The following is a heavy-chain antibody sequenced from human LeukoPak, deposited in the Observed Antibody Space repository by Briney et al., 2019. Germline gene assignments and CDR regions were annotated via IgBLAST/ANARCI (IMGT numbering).Heavy chain of an antibody. V-gene: IGHV4-39*01. CDR3: ASGPTVTTIDY. J-gene: IGHJ4*02. D-gene: IGHD4-11*01. CDR1: GGSISSSSYY. Sequence: SETLSLTCTVSGGSISSSSYYWGWIRQPPGKGLEWIGRIYYSGSTYYNPSLKSRVAISVDTSKNQFSLKLSSVTAADTAVYYCASGPTVTTIDYWGQGTQVTVSS. CDR2: IYYSGST.